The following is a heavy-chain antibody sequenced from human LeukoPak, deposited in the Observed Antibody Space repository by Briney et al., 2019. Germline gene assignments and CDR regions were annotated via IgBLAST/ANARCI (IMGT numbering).Heavy chain of an antibody. D-gene: IGHD4-23*01. CDR1: GDIFTNFY. V-gene: IGHV1-46*01. J-gene: IGHJ5*01. CDR2: VNPSGSRT. Sequence: GASVKVSCMSSGDIFTNFYMHWLRQAPGEGLEWMGLVNPSGSRTWFSEKFQGRIILTRDMSTSTDYMELSSLRSEDTAVYFCARDNSIDDRGWWFDPWGQGTLVTVSS. CDR3: ARDNSIDDRGWWFDP.